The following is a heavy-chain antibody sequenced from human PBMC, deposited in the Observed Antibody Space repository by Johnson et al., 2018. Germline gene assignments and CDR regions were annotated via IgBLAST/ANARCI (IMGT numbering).Heavy chain of an antibody. CDR1: GNTFTNSF. CDR2: INPSGSST. D-gene: IGHD3-10*01. J-gene: IGHJ4*02. Sequence: QVQLVESGIEVKPPGASXKLSCKASGNTFTNSFIHWVRQAPGQGLEWMGIINPSGSSTSYAQKFQGRFTMTRDTSTSTVYMDLSSLGSEDTAVYYCARGIFDSGNLYYFDYWGQGTLVIVSS. V-gene: IGHV1-46*01. CDR3: ARGIFDSGNLYYFDY.